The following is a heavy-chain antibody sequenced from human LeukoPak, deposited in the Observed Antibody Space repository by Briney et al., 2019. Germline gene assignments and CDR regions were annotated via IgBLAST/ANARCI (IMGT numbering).Heavy chain of an antibody. CDR2: IIPIFGAA. CDR1: GGTFTSYA. V-gene: IGHV1-69*06. J-gene: IGHJ6*03. CDR3: ARELRPTSGYCSGGSCYYYYYYYMDV. Sequence: GASVKVSCKASGGTFTSYAISWVRQAPGQGLEWMGGIIPIFGAANYAQKFQGRVTITADKSTSTAYMELRSLRSDDTAVYYCARELRPTSGYCSGGSCYYYYYYYMDVWGKGTTVTISS. D-gene: IGHD2-15*01.